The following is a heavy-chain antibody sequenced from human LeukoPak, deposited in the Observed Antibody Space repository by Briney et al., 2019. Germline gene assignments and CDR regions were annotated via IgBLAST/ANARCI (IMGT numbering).Heavy chain of an antibody. V-gene: IGHV3-9*01. Sequence: GGSLRLSCAASGFTFSSYSMNWVRQAPGKGLEWVSGISWNSGSIGYADSVKGRFTISRDNAKNSLYLQMNSLRAEDTALYYCAKGIYYDSSGSSDYWGQGTLVTVSS. D-gene: IGHD3-22*01. CDR1: GFTFSSYS. J-gene: IGHJ4*02. CDR2: ISWNSGSI. CDR3: AKGIYYDSSGSSDY.